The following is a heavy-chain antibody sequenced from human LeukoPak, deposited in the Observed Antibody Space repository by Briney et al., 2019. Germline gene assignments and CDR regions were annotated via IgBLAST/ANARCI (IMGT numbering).Heavy chain of an antibody. J-gene: IGHJ4*02. D-gene: IGHD2-15*01. CDR1: GFTFSSFA. Sequence: SGGSLRLSCAASGFTFSSFAMSWVRQAPGKGLEWVSGISDSGGTTYYADSVKGRFTVSRDNSKKTLFLQMNSLRAEDTAVYYCARFYCSGGSCYELNYWGQGTLVTVS. V-gene: IGHV3-23*01. CDR2: ISDSGGTT. CDR3: ARFYCSGGSCYELNY.